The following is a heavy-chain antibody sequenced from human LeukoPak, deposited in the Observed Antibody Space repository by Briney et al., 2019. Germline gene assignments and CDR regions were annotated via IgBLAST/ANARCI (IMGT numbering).Heavy chain of an antibody. V-gene: IGHV3-23*01. CDR2: ISRSGGTT. CDR1: GFTFNIYA. Sequence: GGSLRLSCVASGFTFNIYAMSWVRQAPGKGLEWVSTISRSGGTTYFADSVKGRLTISRDNSNNTVHLQMNSLRAEDTAVYYCAKDDGSGTYLWYLDFWGQGTLVTVSS. CDR3: AKDDGSGTYLWYLDF. J-gene: IGHJ4*02. D-gene: IGHD3-10*01.